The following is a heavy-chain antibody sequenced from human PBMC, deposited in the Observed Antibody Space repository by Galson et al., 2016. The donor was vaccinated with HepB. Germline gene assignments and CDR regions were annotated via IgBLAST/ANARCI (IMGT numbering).Heavy chain of an antibody. D-gene: IGHD6-13*01. CDR3: AKDDRPSGYSSS. CDR1: GYSFTGYY. V-gene: IGHV1-2*02. J-gene: IGHJ4*02. Sequence: SVKVSCKASGYSFTGYYLHWVRQAPGQGLEWMGWINPNNGVTNNARKLQGRVTMTRDTSISTAYMELSSLRSEDTAVYYCAKDDRPSGYSSSWGQGTLVTVSS. CDR2: INPNNGVT.